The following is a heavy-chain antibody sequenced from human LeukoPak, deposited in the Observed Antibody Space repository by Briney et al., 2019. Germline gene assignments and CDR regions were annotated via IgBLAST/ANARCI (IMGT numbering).Heavy chain of an antibody. V-gene: IGHV4-34*01. D-gene: IGHD3-10*01. CDR2: INHSGST. Sequence: SETLSLTCAVYGGSFSGYYWSWIRQPPGKGLEWIGEINHSGSTNNNPSLKSRLTMSVDTSNNHFSLKLSSVTAADTAVYYCARGYGPGSYNAFDIWGQGTMVIVSS. CDR3: ARGYGPGSYNAFDI. CDR1: GGSFSGYY. J-gene: IGHJ3*02.